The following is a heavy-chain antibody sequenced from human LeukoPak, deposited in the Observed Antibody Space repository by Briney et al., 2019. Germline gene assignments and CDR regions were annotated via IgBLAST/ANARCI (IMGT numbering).Heavy chain of an antibody. CDR2: ISVYNGET. V-gene: IGHV1-18*01. J-gene: IGHJ4*02. CDR3: ARSVPSDY. Sequence: GESLKISCKASGYTFTSFGISWVRQAPGQGLEWMGWISVYNGETNSAQKFQDRVTMTTDTSTSTVYMELRNLRSDDTAVYYCARSVPSDYWGQGTLVIVSS. CDR1: GYTFTSFG.